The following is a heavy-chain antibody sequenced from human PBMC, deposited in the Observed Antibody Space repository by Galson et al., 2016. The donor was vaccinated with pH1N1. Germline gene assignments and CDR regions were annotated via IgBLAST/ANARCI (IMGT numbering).Heavy chain of an antibody. CDR3: ARRGSSTSHYYYGMDV. Sequence: SVKVSCKASGYTFTGYYMYWVRQAPGQGLEWMGWINPNSGGTKYAQKCQGRVTMTRDTPISTAYMELSRQRSDDTAVYYCARRGSSTSHYYYGMDVWGQGTTVTVSS. V-gene: IGHV1-2*02. J-gene: IGHJ6*02. CDR2: INPNSGGT. D-gene: IGHD2-2*01. CDR1: GYTFTGYY.